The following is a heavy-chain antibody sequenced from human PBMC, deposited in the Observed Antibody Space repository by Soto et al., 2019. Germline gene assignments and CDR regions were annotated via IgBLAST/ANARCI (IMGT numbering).Heavy chain of an antibody. J-gene: IGHJ6*02. Sequence: PGESLKISCKGSGYSFTSYWISWVRQMPGKGLEWMGRIDPSDSYTNYSPSFQGHVTISADKSISTAYLQWSSLKASDTAMYYCARQDSSGWVYYYYGMDVWGQGTTVTVSS. CDR2: IDPSDSYT. CDR3: ARQDSSGWVYYYYGMDV. D-gene: IGHD6-19*01. CDR1: GYSFTSYW. V-gene: IGHV5-10-1*01.